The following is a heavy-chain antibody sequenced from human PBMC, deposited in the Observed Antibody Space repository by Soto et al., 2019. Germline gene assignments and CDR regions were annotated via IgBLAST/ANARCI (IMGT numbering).Heavy chain of an antibody. Sequence: QVRLVESGGGVVQPGRSLRLSCAASGFTFSSYGMHWVRQAPGKGLEWVAVISYDGSNKYYADSVKGRFTISRDNSKNTLYLQMNSLRAEDTAVYYCAKDQEYDSSGYTSYYFDYWGQGTLVTVSS. CDR3: AKDQEYDSSGYTSYYFDY. J-gene: IGHJ4*02. D-gene: IGHD3-22*01. CDR2: ISYDGSNK. CDR1: GFTFSSYG. V-gene: IGHV3-30*18.